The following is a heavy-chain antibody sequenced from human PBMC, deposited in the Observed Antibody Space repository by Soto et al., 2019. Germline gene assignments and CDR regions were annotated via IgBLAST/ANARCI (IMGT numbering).Heavy chain of an antibody. CDR3: ARGRGYSYGPYYFDF. Sequence: SETLSLTCTVSGGSTSSEGYYWSWFRQLPGKGLEWIGDIYYSGSTYYNPSLKSRLTISGDASKNQFSLKLGSVTAADTALYYCARGRGYSYGPYYFDFWGQGTLVTVSS. J-gene: IGHJ4*02. D-gene: IGHD5-18*01. V-gene: IGHV4-31*03. CDR2: IYYSGST. CDR1: GGSTSSEGYY.